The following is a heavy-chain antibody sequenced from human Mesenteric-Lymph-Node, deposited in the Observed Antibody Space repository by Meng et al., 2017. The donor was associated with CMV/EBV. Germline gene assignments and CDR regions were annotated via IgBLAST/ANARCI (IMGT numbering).Heavy chain of an antibody. Sequence: ASVKVSCKASGGTFSSYAISRVRQVPGQGFEWMGIIDRSGTTSNYAQKFQGRLTLTRDTSTSTVYMELSSLTSDDTAVYFCARDNLDSSGLYDYWGQGTLVTVSS. CDR3: ARDNLDSSGLYDY. D-gene: IGHD3-22*01. V-gene: IGHV1-46*01. CDR1: GGTFSSYA. CDR2: IDRSGTTS. J-gene: IGHJ4*02.